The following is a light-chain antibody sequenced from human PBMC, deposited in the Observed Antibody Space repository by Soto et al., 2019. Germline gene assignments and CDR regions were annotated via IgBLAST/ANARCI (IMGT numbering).Light chain of an antibody. Sequence: IVLTQSPGTLSLSPGERATLPCRASQSVSSSYLAWYQQKPGQAPRLLIYGASSRATGIPDRFSGSGSGTDFTLTISRLEPEDLAVYYCKQYGSSWTFGQGTKVDIK. CDR2: GAS. J-gene: IGKJ1*01. CDR3: KQYGSSWT. V-gene: IGKV3-20*01. CDR1: QSVSSSY.